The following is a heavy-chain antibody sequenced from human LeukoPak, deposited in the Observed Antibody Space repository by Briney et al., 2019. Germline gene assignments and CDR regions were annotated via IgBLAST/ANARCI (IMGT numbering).Heavy chain of an antibody. CDR3: SRLWDSRPAPDY. CDR2: IYYSGGT. Sequence: PSETLSLTCTVSGGSISSYYWTWIRQPPGKGLGLEWIGYIYYSGGTNYNPSLKSRVTISIDTSKNQVSLKLSSVTAADTAVYYCSRLWDSRPAPDYWGQGTLVTVSS. V-gene: IGHV4-59*08. D-gene: IGHD6-13*01. CDR1: GGSISSYY. J-gene: IGHJ4*02.